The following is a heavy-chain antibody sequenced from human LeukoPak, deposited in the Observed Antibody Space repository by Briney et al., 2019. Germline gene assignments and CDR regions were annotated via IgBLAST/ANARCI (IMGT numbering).Heavy chain of an antibody. CDR2: INDNDGST. V-gene: IGHV3-23*01. J-gene: IGHJ4*02. D-gene: IGHD1-26*01. CDR3: ARDSIVGPFFDY. CDR1: GFTFSNYA. Sequence: GGSLRLSCAASGFTFSNYAMNWVRQAPGKGLEWVSGINDNDGSTYYADSVKGRFTISRDNAKNSLYLQMNSLRAEDTAVYYCARDSIVGPFFDYWGQGTLVTVSS.